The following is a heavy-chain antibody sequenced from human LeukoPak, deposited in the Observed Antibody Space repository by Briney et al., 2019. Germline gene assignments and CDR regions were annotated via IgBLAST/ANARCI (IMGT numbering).Heavy chain of an antibody. Sequence: PSETLSLTCTVSGASINAYYWSWIRQPPGKGLEWIAYVRDNGENNYNPSLKSRVAISVDTANNQISLRLNFVTAADTAIYYCARQPANTAAFDIWGLGTMVTVSS. V-gene: IGHV4-59*08. CDR3: ARQPANTAAFDI. J-gene: IGHJ3*02. D-gene: IGHD5-18*01. CDR1: GASINAYY. CDR2: VRDNGEN.